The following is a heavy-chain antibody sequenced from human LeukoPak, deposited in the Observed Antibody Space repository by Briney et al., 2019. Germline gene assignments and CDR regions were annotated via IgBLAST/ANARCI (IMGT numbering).Heavy chain of an antibody. CDR1: GYTFTSYA. CDR2: INTNTGNP. D-gene: IGHD2-8*01. Sequence: ASVKVSCKASGYTFTSYAMNWVRQAPGQGLEWMGWINTNTGNPTYAQGFTGRFVFSLDTSVSTAYLQISSLKAEDTAVYYCARDHCTNGVCYPEAFDIWGQGTMVTVSS. CDR3: ARDHCTNGVCYPEAFDI. V-gene: IGHV7-4-1*02. J-gene: IGHJ3*02.